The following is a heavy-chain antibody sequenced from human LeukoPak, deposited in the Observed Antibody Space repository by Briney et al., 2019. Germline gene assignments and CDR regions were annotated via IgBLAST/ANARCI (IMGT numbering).Heavy chain of an antibody. CDR1: GGSFSGFY. D-gene: IGHD3-10*01. CDR3: ARGRAFSD. Sequence: ASETLSRTCAVYGGSFSGFYWSWIRQPPGKGLEWIGEINHSGSTNYNPSLKSRVTISVDSSKNQFSLQLSSVTAADTAVYYCARGRAFSDWGQGTLVTVSS. J-gene: IGHJ4*02. CDR2: INHSGST. V-gene: IGHV4-34*01.